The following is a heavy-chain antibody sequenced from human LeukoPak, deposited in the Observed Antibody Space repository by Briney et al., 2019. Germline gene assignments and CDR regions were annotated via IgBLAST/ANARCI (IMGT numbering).Heavy chain of an antibody. CDR1: GYTFISSG. D-gene: IGHD6-6*01. J-gene: IGHJ5*02. CDR3: ARARIAARVGRGPSNWFDP. Sequence: ASVKVSCKASGYTFISSGVTWVRQATGQGLEWMGWMNPNSGNTGYAQKFQGRVTMTRNTSISTAYMELSSLRSEDTAVYYCARARIAARVGRGPSNWFDPWGQGTLVTVSS. CDR2: MNPNSGNT. V-gene: IGHV1-8*02.